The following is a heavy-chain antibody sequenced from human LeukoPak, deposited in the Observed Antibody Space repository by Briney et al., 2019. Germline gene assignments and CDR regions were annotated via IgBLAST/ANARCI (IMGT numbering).Heavy chain of an antibody. CDR1: GGTFSSYA. D-gene: IGHD3-10*01. V-gene: IGHV1-69*01. CDR3: ARVFYYGSGSRSTYYFDY. J-gene: IGHJ4*02. Sequence: SVKVSCKASGGTFSSYAISWVRQAPGQGLEWMGGIIPIFGTANYAQKFQGRVTITADESMSTAYMELSSLRSEDTAVYYCARVFYYGSGSRSTYYFDYWGQGTLVTVSS. CDR2: IIPIFGTA.